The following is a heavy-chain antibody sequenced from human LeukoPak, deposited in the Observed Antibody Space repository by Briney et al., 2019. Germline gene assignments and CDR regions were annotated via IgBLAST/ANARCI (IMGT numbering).Heavy chain of an antibody. CDR3: ARHFYDSSGYYYRGCYYYYMDV. CDR2: IYYSGST. D-gene: IGHD3-22*01. CDR1: GGSISSSSYY. J-gene: IGHJ6*03. V-gene: IGHV4-39*01. Sequence: SETLSLTCTVSGGSISSSSYYWGWIRQPPGKGLEWIGSIYYSGSTYYNPSLKSRVTISVDTSKNQFSLKLSSVTAADTAVYYCARHFYDSSGYYYRGCYYYYMDVWGKGTTVTISS.